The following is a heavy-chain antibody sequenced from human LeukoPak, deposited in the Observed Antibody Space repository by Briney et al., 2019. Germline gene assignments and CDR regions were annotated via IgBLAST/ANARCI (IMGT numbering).Heavy chain of an antibody. D-gene: IGHD2-21*02. Sequence: PSETLSLTCTVSGGSISSYYWSWIRQPPGKGLEWIGYIYYSGSTNYNPSLKSRVTISVDTSKNQFSLKLSSVTAADTAVYYCARGLGDHDAFDIWGQGTMVTVSS. CDR3: ARGLGDHDAFDI. CDR2: IYYSGST. CDR1: GGSISSYY. J-gene: IGHJ3*02. V-gene: IGHV4-59*08.